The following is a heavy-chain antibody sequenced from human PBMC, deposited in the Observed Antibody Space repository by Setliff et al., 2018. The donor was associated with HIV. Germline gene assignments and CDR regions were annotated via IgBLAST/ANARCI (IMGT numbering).Heavy chain of an antibody. V-gene: IGHV4-61*01. J-gene: IGHJ4*02. CDR3: ARDPPGYGDSKDY. CDR2: IYYSGST. Sequence: SETLSLTCSVSGGSVGSGRYYWSWIRQSPGKGLEWLGYIYYSGSTTYNPSLRSRVTISIDTSKNQFSLNLRPVTAADTAVYYCARDPPGYGDSKDYWGQGKLVTVSS. D-gene: IGHD4-17*01. CDR1: GGSVGSGRYY.